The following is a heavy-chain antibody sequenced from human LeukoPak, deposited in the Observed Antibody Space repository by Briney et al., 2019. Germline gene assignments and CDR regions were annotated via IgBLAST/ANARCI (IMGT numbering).Heavy chain of an antibody. Sequence: ASVKVSCKASGYTFTSYDINWVRQATGQGLEWMGWMNPNSGNTGYAQKFQGRVTMTRNTSIGTAYMELSSLRSEDTAVYYCARASSTRSWFDPWGQGTLVTVSS. CDR2: MNPNSGNT. CDR3: ARASSTRSWFDP. V-gene: IGHV1-8*01. D-gene: IGHD2-2*01. CDR1: GYTFTSYD. J-gene: IGHJ5*02.